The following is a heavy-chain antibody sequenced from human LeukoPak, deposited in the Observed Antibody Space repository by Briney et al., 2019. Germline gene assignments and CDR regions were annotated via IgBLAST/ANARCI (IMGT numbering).Heavy chain of an antibody. CDR2: IRYDGSNK. D-gene: IGHD5-12*01. Sequence: GGSLRLSCAASGFTFSSYGMHWVRRAPGKGLEWVAFIRYDGSNKYYADSVKGRFTISRDNSKNTLYLQMNSLRAEDTALYYCAREPDRGYLNWFDPWGQGTLVTVSS. CDR1: GFTFSSYG. V-gene: IGHV3-30*02. J-gene: IGHJ5*02. CDR3: AREPDRGYLNWFDP.